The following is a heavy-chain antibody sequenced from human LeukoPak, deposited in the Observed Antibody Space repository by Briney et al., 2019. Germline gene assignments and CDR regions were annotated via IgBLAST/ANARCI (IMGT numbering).Heavy chain of an antibody. J-gene: IGHJ4*02. CDR3: ARERYSSSTMAY. CDR1: GYTFTGYY. D-gene: IGHD6-13*01. CDR2: INPNSGGK. Sequence: ASVTVSCKASGYTFTGYYMHWVRQAPGQGLEWMGWINPNSGGKNYAQKFQGRVTMTRDTSISTAYMELSRLRSDDTAVYYCARERYSSSTMAYWGQGTLVTVSS. V-gene: IGHV1-2*02.